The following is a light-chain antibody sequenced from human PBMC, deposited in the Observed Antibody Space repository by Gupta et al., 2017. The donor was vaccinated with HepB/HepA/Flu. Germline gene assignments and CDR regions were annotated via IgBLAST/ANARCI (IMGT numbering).Light chain of an antibody. V-gene: IGKV3-11*01. CDR2: DAS. CDR3: QQRGNWPLFT. CDR1: QSVGPY. J-gene: IGKJ3*01. Sequence: DNVLTQSPATLSLSPGERATLSCRATQSVGPYLAWYQHKPGQAPRLLIYDASNRHPGIPARFSGSGSGTDFTLTISSREPEDFAVYYCQQRGNWPLFTFGHGTKVDIK.